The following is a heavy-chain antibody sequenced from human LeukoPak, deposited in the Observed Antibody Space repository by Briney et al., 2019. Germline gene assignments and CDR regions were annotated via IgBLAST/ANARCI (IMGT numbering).Heavy chain of an antibody. CDR3: ARDRDSSSL. CDR2: IYTSGST. D-gene: IGHD6-6*01. J-gene: IGHJ4*02. V-gene: IGHV4-61*02. CDR1: GGSISSGSYY. Sequence: SETLSLTCTVSGGSISSGSYYWSWIRQPARKGLEWIGRIYTSGSTNYNPSLKSRVTISVDTSKNQFSLKLSSVTAADTAVYYCARDRDSSSLWGQGTLVTVSS.